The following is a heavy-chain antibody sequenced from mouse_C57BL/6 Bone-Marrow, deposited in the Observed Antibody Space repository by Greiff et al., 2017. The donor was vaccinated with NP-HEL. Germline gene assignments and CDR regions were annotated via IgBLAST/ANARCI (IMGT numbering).Heavy chain of an antibody. CDR1: GFTFSSYG. V-gene: IGHV5-6*01. CDR3: ARQGTAFYAMDY. CDR2: ISSGGSYT. J-gene: IGHJ4*01. Sequence: EVKLVGSGGDLVKPGGSLKLSCAASGFTFSSYGMSWVRQTPDKRLEWVATISSGGSYTYYPDSVKGRFTISRDNAKNTLYLQMSSLKSEDTAMYYCARQGTAFYAMDYWGQGTSVTVSS. D-gene: IGHD4-1*01.